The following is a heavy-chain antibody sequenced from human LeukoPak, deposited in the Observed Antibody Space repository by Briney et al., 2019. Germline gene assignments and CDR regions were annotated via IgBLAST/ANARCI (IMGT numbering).Heavy chain of an antibody. D-gene: IGHD2-2*01. Sequence: ASVKVSCKASGYTFTGYYMHWVRQAPGQGLERMGWINPNSGGTNYAQKFQGRVTMTRDTSISTAYMELSRLRSDDTAVYYCARGPRVVDNWFDPWGQGTLVTVSS. CDR3: ARGPRVVDNWFDP. CDR2: INPNSGGT. V-gene: IGHV1-2*02. J-gene: IGHJ5*02. CDR1: GYTFTGYY.